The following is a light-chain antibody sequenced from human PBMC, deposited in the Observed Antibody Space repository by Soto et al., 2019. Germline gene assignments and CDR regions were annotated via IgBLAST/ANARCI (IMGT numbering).Light chain of an antibody. Sequence: EIVLTQSPGTLSLSPGERATLSCRASQSVSSSYLAWYQQKPGQAPRLLIYGASSRATGIPDRFSGSGCGTDFTLTISRLEPEDFAVYYSQQYGSSPPWTFGQGTKVEVK. V-gene: IGKV3-20*01. CDR3: QQYGSSPPWT. J-gene: IGKJ1*01. CDR2: GAS. CDR1: QSVSSSY.